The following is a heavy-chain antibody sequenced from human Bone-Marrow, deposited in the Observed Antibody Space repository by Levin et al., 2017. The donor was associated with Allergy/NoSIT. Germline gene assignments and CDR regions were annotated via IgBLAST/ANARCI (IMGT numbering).Heavy chain of an antibody. Sequence: NTSETLSLTCTVSGGSISSYYWSLIRQPAGKGLEWIGRIYTSGSTNYNPSLKSRVTMSVVTSKNQFSLKLSSVTAADTDVYYCGRMESLYYYDSSGYHYYFDCWGQGTLVTVSS. D-gene: IGHD3-22*01. CDR1: GGSISSYY. CDR2: IYTSGST. V-gene: IGHV4-4*07. J-gene: IGHJ4*02. CDR3: GRMESLYYYDSSGYHYYFDC.